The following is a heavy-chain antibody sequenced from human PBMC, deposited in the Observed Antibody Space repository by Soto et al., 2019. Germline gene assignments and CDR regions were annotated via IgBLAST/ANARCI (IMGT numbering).Heavy chain of an antibody. J-gene: IGHJ5*02. CDR2: IIPIFGTA. CDR1: GGTFSSYA. Sequence: SVKVSCKASGGTFSSYAISWVRQAPGQGLEWMGGIIPIFGTANYAQKFQGRVTITADESTSTAYMELSSLRSEDTAAYYCAGDRSDCSSTSCYRGNWFDPWGQGTLVTVSS. V-gene: IGHV1-69*13. D-gene: IGHD2-2*01. CDR3: AGDRSDCSSTSCYRGNWFDP.